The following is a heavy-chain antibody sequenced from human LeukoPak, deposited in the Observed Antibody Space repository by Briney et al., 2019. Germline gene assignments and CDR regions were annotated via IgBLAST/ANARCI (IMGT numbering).Heavy chain of an antibody. J-gene: IGHJ4*02. CDR2: IKSKTDGGTT. CDR3: TAMPWGHDSSGPKVY. D-gene: IGHD3-22*01. V-gene: IGHV3-15*01. CDR1: GFTFSNAW. Sequence: GGSLRLSCAASGFTFSNAWMSWVRQAPGKGLEWVGRIKSKTDGGTTDYAAPVKGRFTISRDDSKNTPYLQMNSLKTEDTAMYYCTAMPWGHDSSGPKVYWGQGTLVTVSS.